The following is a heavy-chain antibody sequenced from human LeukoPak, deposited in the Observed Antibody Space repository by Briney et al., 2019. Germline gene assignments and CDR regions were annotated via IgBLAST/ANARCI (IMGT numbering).Heavy chain of an antibody. V-gene: IGHV3-23*01. CDR1: GFTFSGYA. J-gene: IGHJ4*02. Sequence: GGSLRLSCAAYGFTFSGYAMTWVRQAPGKGLEWVSTISGSGGNTYYADSVKGRFTISRDNSKNTLYLQMNSLRAEDTAVYYCAKSWGYYYDSSGYPNYFHYWGQGTLVTVSS. CDR2: ISGSGGNT. CDR3: AKSWGYYYDSSGYPNYFHY. D-gene: IGHD3-22*01.